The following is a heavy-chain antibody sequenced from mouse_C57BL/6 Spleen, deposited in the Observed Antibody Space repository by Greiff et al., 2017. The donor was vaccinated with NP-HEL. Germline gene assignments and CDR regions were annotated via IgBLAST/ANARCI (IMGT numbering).Heavy chain of an antibody. J-gene: IGHJ3*01. CDR1: GYTFTSYW. CDR3: ARAYYSNPWFAY. CDR2: IDPSDSET. D-gene: IGHD2-5*01. Sequence: QVQLQQPGAELVRPGSSVKLSCKASGYTFTSYWMHWVKQRPIQGLEWIGNIDPSDSETHYNQKFKDKATLTVDKSSSTAYMQLSSRTSEDSAVHYCARAYYSNPWFAYWGQGTLVTVSA. V-gene: IGHV1-52*01.